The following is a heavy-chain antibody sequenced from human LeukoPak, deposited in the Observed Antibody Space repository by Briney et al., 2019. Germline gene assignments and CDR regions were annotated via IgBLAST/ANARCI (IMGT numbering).Heavy chain of an antibody. J-gene: IGHJ4*02. CDR1: GYTFTSYY. V-gene: IGHV1-46*01. CDR2: INPSGGST. CDR3: ARPPAEGYYFDY. D-gene: IGHD3-22*01. Sequence: ASVKVSCKASGYTFTSYYMHWVRQAPGQGLEWMGIINPSGGSTSYAQKFQGRVTMNRDMSTSTVYMELSGLRSEDTAVYYCARPPAEGYYFDYWGQGTLVTVSS.